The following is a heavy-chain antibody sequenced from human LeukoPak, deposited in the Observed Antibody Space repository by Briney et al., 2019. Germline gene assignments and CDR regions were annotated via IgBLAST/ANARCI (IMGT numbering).Heavy chain of an antibody. J-gene: IGHJ4*02. CDR3: ARDPDRYYFDY. V-gene: IGHV3-30*03. Sequence: GGSLRLSCAASGFTFSSYGMHWVRQAPGKGLEWVAVISYDGSNKYYADSVKGRFTISRDNSKNTLYLQMNSLRAEDTAVYYCARDPDRYYFDYWGQGTLVTVSS. CDR1: GFTFSSYG. CDR2: ISYDGSNK.